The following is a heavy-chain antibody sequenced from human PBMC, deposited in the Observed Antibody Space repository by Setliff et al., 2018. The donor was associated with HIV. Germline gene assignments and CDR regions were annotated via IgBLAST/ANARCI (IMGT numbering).Heavy chain of an antibody. CDR1: GGSISSSSYY. J-gene: IGHJ5*02. CDR2: IYYSGST. CDR3: ARAYYDFWSGYYSVWFDP. Sequence: SETLSLTCIVSGGSISSSSYYWGWIRQPPGKGLEWIGSIYYSGSTYYNPSLKSRVTISVDTSKNQLSLKLSSVTAADTAVYYCARAYYDFWSGYYSVWFDPWGQGTLVTGSS. V-gene: IGHV4-39*01. D-gene: IGHD3-3*01.